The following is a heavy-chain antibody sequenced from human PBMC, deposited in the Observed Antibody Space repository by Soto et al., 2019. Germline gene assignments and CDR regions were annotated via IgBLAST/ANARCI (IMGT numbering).Heavy chain of an antibody. CDR1: GGTFSSYT. CDR2: IIPILGIA. J-gene: IGHJ3*02. D-gene: IGHD1-1*01. Sequence: SVKVSCKASGGTFSSYTISWVRQAPGQGLEWMGRIIPILGIANYAQKFQGRVTITADKSTSTAYMELSSLRSEDTAVYYCARDWENWNDVYYRPLAFDIWGQGTMVTVSS. V-gene: IGHV1-69*04. CDR3: ARDWENWNDVYYRPLAFDI.